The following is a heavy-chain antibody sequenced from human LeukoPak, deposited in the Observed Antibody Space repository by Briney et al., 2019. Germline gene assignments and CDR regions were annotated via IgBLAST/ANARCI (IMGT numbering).Heavy chain of an antibody. D-gene: IGHD7-27*01. CDR3: ARVRLVWGERPAAFDI. J-gene: IGHJ3*02. CDR1: GGSISSGGYY. V-gene: IGHV4-31*03. Sequence: SQTLSLTCTVSGGSISSGGYYWSWIRQHPGKGREWIGYIYYSGSTYYNPSLKSRVTISVDTSKNQFSLKLSSVTAADTAVYYCARVRLVWGERPAAFDIWGQGTMVTVSS. CDR2: IYYSGST.